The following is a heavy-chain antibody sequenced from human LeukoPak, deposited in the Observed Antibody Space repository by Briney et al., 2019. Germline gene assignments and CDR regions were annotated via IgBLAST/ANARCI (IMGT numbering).Heavy chain of an antibody. CDR3: ARGGELLNY. D-gene: IGHD1-7*01. CDR1: GGSVSSGDYY. CDR2: IYTSGST. Sequence: PSQTLSLTCTVSGGSVSSGDYYWTWIRQPAGKGLEWIGRIYTSGSTSYSPSLKSRVTISLDPPKNQFSLRLSSVTAADTAVYYCARGGELLNYLGQGTLVTVSS. J-gene: IGHJ4*02. V-gene: IGHV4-61*02.